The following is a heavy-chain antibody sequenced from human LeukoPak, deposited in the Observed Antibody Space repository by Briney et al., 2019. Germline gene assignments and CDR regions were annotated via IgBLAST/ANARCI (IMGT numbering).Heavy chain of an antibody. CDR2: ISGSYSHI. CDR1: GFTFSGYS. V-gene: IGHV3-21*01. D-gene: IGHD1-26*01. J-gene: IGHJ3*02. Sequence: GGSLRLSCEASGFTFSGYSMNWVRQAPGKGLEWVSSISGSYSHIYYADSVKGRFTISRDNAKNSLYLQMNSLRAEDTAVYYCARDRFQSGGSPNVFDIWGRGTMVTVSS. CDR3: ARDRFQSGGSPNVFDI.